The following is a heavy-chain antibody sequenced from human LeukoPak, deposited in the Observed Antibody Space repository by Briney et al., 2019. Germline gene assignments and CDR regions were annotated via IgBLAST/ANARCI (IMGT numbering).Heavy chain of an antibody. J-gene: IGHJ4*02. V-gene: IGHV6-1*01. CDR3: ARDGGIAAARLDY. CDR1: GDIVSSNSAA. CDR2: TYYRSKWYN. D-gene: IGHD6-13*01. Sequence: SQTLSLTCAISGDIVSSNSAAWNWSRQSPSRGLDWLGRTYYRSKWYNDYAVSVKSRITINPDTSKNQFSLQLNSVTPEDTAVYYCARDGGIAAARLDYWGQGTLVTVSS.